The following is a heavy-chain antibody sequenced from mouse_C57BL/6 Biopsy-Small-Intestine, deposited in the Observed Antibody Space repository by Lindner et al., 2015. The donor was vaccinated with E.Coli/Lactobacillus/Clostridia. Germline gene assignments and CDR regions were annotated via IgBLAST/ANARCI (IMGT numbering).Heavy chain of an antibody. D-gene: IGHD3-2*02. J-gene: IGHJ4*01. CDR1: GFSFSTYG. V-gene: IGHV5-6*01. CDR3: ASLASSGPTMDY. CDR2: ISIGGPYT. Sequence: VQLQESGGGLVKPGGSLKLSCAAPGFSFSTYGMSWVRQTPDKRLEWVATISIGGPYTYYLDSVKGRFTISRDNAKHTLYLQMSSLRSEDTAMYYCASLASSGPTMDYWGQGTSVTVSS.